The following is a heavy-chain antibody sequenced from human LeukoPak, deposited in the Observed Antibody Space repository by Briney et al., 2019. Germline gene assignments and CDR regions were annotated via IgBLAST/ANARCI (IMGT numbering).Heavy chain of an antibody. CDR3: ARDVAAADPYYYYMDV. CDR1: GFTFSNFW. J-gene: IGHJ6*03. Sequence: GGSLRVSCTVSGFTFSNFWMSWVRQSPGKGLERVANIKDDGSAKFYLASVEGRFTISRDNAKSSLYLQMNSLRAEDTAVYYCARDVAAADPYYYYMDVWGKGTTVTVSS. CDR2: IKDDGSAK. D-gene: IGHD6-13*01. V-gene: IGHV3-7*01.